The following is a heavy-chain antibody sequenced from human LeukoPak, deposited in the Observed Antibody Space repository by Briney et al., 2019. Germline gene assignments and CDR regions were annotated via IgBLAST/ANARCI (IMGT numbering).Heavy chain of an antibody. J-gene: IGHJ4*02. CDR3: ARLDLSSKMATTKFDY. CDR2: IYYSGST. CDR1: GGSISSYY. Sequence: SETLSLTCTVSGGSISSYYWSWIRQPPGKGLEWIGYIYYSGSTNYNPSLKSRVTISVDTSKNQFSLKLSSVTAADTAVYYCARLDLSSKMATTKFDYWGQGTLVTVSS. D-gene: IGHD5-24*01. V-gene: IGHV4-59*08.